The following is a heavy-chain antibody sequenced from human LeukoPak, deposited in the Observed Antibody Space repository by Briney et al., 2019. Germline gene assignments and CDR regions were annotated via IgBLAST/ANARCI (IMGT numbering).Heavy chain of an antibody. CDR1: GYTFTGYY. Sequence: ASVKVSCKASGYTFTGYYMHWVRQAPGQGLEWMGWISAYNGNTNYAQKLQGRVTMTTDTSTSTAYMELRSLRSDDTAVYYCARVGYCSGGSCYSSYYYYGMDVWGQGTTVTVSS. J-gene: IGHJ6*02. D-gene: IGHD2-15*01. CDR3: ARVGYCSGGSCYSSYYYYGMDV. CDR2: ISAYNGNT. V-gene: IGHV1-18*04.